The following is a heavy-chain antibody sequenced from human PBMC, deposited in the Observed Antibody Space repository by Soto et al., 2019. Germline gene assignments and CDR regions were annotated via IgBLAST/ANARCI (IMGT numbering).Heavy chain of an antibody. V-gene: IGHV1-8*01. CDR3: ARVFWGRYYMDV. CDR2: MNPNSGNT. Sequence: VSVKVSCKASGYTFTSYDINWVRQATGQGLEWMGWMNPNSGNTGYAQKFQGKVTMTRNTSISTAHMALSSLRSEDTAVYYCARVFWGRYYMDVWGKGTTVTVSS. D-gene: IGHD3-16*01. J-gene: IGHJ6*03. CDR1: GYTFTSYD.